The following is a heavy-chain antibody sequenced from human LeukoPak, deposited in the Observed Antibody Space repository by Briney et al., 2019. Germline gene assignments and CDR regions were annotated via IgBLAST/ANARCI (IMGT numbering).Heavy chain of an antibody. Sequence: PGGSLRLSCAASGFTFSSYEMNWFRQAPGKGLEWFSDISSSGNTIYDADSVKGRFTISRDNAKHSLYLQMNSLRAEDTAVYYCARAFIGSGWYYFDYWGQGTLVTVSS. CDR1: GFTFSSYE. D-gene: IGHD6-19*01. V-gene: IGHV3-48*03. CDR3: ARAFIGSGWYYFDY. CDR2: ISSSGNTI. J-gene: IGHJ4*02.